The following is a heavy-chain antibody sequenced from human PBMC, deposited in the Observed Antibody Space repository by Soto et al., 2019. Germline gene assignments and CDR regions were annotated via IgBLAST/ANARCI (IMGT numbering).Heavy chain of an antibody. V-gene: IGHV3-11*06. Sequence: QVQLVESGGGLVKPGGSLRLSCAASGFTFSDYYMSWIRQAPGKGLGWVSYISSSSSYTNYADSVKGRFTISRDNAKNSLYLQMNSLRAEDTAVYYCARMRGGSYHAEYFQHWGQGTLVTVSS. CDR2: ISSSSSYT. J-gene: IGHJ1*01. D-gene: IGHD1-26*01. CDR3: ARMRGGSYHAEYFQH. CDR1: GFTFSDYY.